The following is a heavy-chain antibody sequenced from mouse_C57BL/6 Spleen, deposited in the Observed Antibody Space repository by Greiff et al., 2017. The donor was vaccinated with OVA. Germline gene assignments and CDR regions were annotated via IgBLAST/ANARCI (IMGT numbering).Heavy chain of an antibody. D-gene: IGHD1-1*01. J-gene: IGHJ1*03. CDR2: ISSGGDYI. Sequence: EVHLVESGEGLVKPGGSLKLSCAASGFTFSSYAMSWVRQTPEKRLEWVAYISSGGDYIYYADTVKGRFTISRDNARNTLYLQMSSLKSEDTAMYYCTREQMSGSSYWYFDVWGTGTTVTVSS. CDR3: TREQMSGSSYWYFDV. V-gene: IGHV5-9-1*02. CDR1: GFTFSSYA.